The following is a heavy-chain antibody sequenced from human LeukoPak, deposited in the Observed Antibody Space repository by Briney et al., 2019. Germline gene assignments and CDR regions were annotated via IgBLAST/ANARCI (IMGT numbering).Heavy chain of an antibody. Sequence: ASVKVSCKASGYTFTSYGISWVRQAPGQGLEWMGWISAYNGNTNYAQKLQGRVTMTTDTSTSTAYMELRSLRSDDTAVYYCARGLLWFGEFNPKDYYFDYWGQGTLVTVSS. CDR3: ARGLLWFGEFNPKDYYFDY. D-gene: IGHD3-10*01. CDR2: ISAYNGNT. CDR1: GYTFTSYG. J-gene: IGHJ4*02. V-gene: IGHV1-18*01.